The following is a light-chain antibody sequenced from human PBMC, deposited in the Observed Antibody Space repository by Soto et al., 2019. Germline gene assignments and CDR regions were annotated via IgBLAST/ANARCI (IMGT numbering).Light chain of an antibody. CDR3: SSYTSSSSIWV. J-gene: IGLJ3*02. CDR1: SGDVGGYNY. Sequence: QSALTQPASVSGSPGQSITISCTGTSGDVGGYNYVSWYQHHPGKAPKLMIYDVSNRPSGVSNRFSGSKSGNTASLTISGLQAEDEADYYCSSYTSSSSIWVFGGGTKLTVL. CDR2: DVS. V-gene: IGLV2-14*03.